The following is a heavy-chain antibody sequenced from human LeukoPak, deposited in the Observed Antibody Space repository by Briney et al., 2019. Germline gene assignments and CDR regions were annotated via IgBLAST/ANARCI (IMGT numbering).Heavy chain of an antibody. Sequence: GGSLRLSCAASGFTFSRYGMHWVRQAPGKGLEWVAFIRYDGSKKYYADSVKGRFTISRDNSKSTLYLQMNSLRAEDTAVYSCANSGWSPKAWGQGTLVTVSS. J-gene: IGHJ5*02. D-gene: IGHD6-19*01. V-gene: IGHV3-30*02. CDR2: IRYDGSKK. CDR3: ANSGWSPKA. CDR1: GFTFSRYG.